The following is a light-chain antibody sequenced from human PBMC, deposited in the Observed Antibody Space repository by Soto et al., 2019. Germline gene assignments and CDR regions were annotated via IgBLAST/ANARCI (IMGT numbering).Light chain of an antibody. CDR1: QSISSW. V-gene: IGKV1-5*03. CDR3: QQYNTSPLT. Sequence: DIQMTQSPSTLSASVGDRVTITCRASQSISSWLAWYQQKPGKAPNLLIYKASSLESGVPSRFSDSGSGTEFTLTITSLQPDDFATYYCQQYNTSPLTFGGGTKVEIK. CDR2: KAS. J-gene: IGKJ4*01.